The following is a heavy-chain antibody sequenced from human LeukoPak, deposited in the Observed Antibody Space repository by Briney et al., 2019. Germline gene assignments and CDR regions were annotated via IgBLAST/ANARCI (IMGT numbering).Heavy chain of an antibody. CDR2: INSDESSK. Sequence: PGGSLRLSCAASGFTFSSYWMHWVRQAPGKGLVWVSRINSDESSKSYADSVKGRFTISRDNAKNTLYLQMNSLRAEDTAVYYCAPNYYYYMDVWGKGTTVTISS. V-gene: IGHV3-74*01. J-gene: IGHJ6*03. CDR3: APNYYYYMDV. CDR1: GFTFSSYW.